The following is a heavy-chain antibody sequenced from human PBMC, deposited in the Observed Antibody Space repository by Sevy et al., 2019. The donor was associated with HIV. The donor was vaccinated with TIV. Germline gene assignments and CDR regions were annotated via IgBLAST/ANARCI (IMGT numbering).Heavy chain of an antibody. V-gene: IGHV1-2*02. Sequence: ASVKVSCKASGYTFTGYYMHWVRQAPGQGLAWMGWINPNSGGTNYAQKFQGRVTMTRDTSISTANMELSRLRSDDTAVYYCAREGSDVVVPAAILDDWFDPWGQGTLVTVSS. CDR1: GYTFTGYY. J-gene: IGHJ5*02. CDR3: AREGSDVVVPAAILDDWFDP. CDR2: INPNSGGT. D-gene: IGHD2-2*02.